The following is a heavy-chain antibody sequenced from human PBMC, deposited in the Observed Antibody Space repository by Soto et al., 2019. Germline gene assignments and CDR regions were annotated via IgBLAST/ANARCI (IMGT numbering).Heavy chain of an antibody. CDR2: MNPNSGNT. J-gene: IGHJ4*02. V-gene: IGHV1-8*01. CDR1: GYTFTSYD. CDR3: ARGHHKVWYQLLRGRYFDY. D-gene: IGHD2-2*01. Sequence: GASVKVSCKASGYTFTSYDINWVRQATGQGLEWMGWMNPNSGNTGYAQKFQGRVTMTRNTSISTAYMELSSLRSEDTAVYYCARGHHKVWYQLLRGRYFDYWGQGTLVTVSS.